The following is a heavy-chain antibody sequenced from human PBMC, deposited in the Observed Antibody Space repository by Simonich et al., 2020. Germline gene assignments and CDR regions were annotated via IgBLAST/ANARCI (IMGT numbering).Heavy chain of an antibody. V-gene: IGHV1-2*02. Sequence: QVQLVQSGAEVKKPGASGKVSCKASGYTFTGYYMPWVRQAPGQGLGWRGWSTPNRGGTNYAQKFQGRVTMTRDTSISTAYMELRRLRSDDTAVYYCARVRFEAFDIWGQGTMVTVSS. CDR3: ARVRFEAFDI. CDR2: STPNRGGT. CDR1: GYTFTGYY. J-gene: IGHJ3*02.